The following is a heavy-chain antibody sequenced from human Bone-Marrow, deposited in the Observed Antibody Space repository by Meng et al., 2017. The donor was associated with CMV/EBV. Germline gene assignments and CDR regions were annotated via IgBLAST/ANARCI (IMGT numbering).Heavy chain of an antibody. CDR1: GFSFSSHD. CDR3: ARDLREARYYYGMDV. V-gene: IGHV3-13*01. Sequence: GESLKISCAASGFSFSSHDMHWVRQTPGKGLEWVSAIGTAGATYYPGSVKGRFTISRENAKNSLYLQMNSLRAGDTAVYYCARDLREARYYYGMDVWGQGTTVTFAS. J-gene: IGHJ6*02. D-gene: IGHD1-26*01. CDR2: IGTAGAT.